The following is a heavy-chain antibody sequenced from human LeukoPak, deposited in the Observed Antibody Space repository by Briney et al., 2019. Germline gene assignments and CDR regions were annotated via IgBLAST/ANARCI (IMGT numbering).Heavy chain of an antibody. CDR3: VKDGSGSYYTYYFDY. D-gene: IGHD3-10*01. J-gene: IGHJ4*02. CDR2: ISSNGGST. Sequence: KPGGSLRLSCSASGFTFSRYAMHWVRQASGKGLEYVSAISSNGGSTYYADSVKGRFTISRDNSKNTLYLQMSSLRAEDTAVYYCVKDGSGSYYTYYFDYWGQGTLVTVSS. CDR1: GFTFSRYA. V-gene: IGHV3-64D*06.